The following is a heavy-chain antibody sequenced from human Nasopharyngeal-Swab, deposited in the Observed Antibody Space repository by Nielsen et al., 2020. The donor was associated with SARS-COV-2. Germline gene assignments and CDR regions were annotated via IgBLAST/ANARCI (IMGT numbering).Heavy chain of an antibody. J-gene: IGHJ6*02. V-gene: IGHV4-59*01. Sequence: GSLRLSCTVSGGSISSYYWSWIRQPPGRGLEWIGYIYYSGSTNYNPSLKSRVTISVDTSKNQFSLKLSSVTAADTAVYYCARAHWNYFQGGYGMDVWGQGTTVTVSS. CDR1: GGSISSYY. D-gene: IGHD1-7*01. CDR2: IYYSGST. CDR3: ARAHWNYFQGGYGMDV.